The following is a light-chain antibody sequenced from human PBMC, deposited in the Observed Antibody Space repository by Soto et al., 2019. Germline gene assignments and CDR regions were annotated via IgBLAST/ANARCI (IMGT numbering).Light chain of an antibody. V-gene: IGKV1-12*01. J-gene: IGKJ4*01. CDR1: EGISTW. Sequence: DIQMTQSPSSVSASVGDRVTITCRASEGISTWLAWYQQNPGKAPKLLIYAASNLQSGVPSRFSGSEFGTDFTLTISGLQPEDSATYYSQQAASFPLTFCGGTKVEIK. CDR2: AAS. CDR3: QQAASFPLT.